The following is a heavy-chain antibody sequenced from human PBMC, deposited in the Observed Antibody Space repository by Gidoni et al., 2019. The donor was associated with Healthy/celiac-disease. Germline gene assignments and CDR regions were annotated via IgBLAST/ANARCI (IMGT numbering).Heavy chain of an antibody. V-gene: IGHV4-39*01. J-gene: IGHJ4*02. CDR3: ARQMGRRNYDSSGYFY. CDR2: IYYSGST. Sequence: QLQLQESGPGLVKPSETLSLTCTVSGGSISSSSYYWGWIRQPPGKGLEWIGSIYYSGSTYHNPSLKSRGTISVDTSKNQFSLKLSSVTAADTAVYYCARQMGRRNYDSSGYFYWGQGTLVTVSS. D-gene: IGHD3-22*01. CDR1: GGSISSSSYY.